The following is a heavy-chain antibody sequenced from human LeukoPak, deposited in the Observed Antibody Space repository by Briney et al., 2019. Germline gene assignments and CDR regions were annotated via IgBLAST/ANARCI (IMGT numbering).Heavy chain of an antibody. CDR1: GFTFDDYG. Sequence: GGSLRLSCAASGFTFDDYGMSWVRQAPGKGLEWVSVIYSGGSTNYADPVRGRFTISRDNSKNTVYLQMNSLRAEDTAVYYCARDLLIGYSYAYHYWGQGTLVTVSS. V-gene: IGHV3-66*01. D-gene: IGHD5-18*01. CDR2: IYSGGST. CDR3: ARDLLIGYSYAYHY. J-gene: IGHJ4*02.